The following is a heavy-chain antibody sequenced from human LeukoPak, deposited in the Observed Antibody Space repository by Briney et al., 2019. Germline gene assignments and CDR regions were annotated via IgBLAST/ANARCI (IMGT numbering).Heavy chain of an antibody. V-gene: IGHV4-34*01. CDR3: ARGYDGFDI. CDR2: INHSGST. CDR1: GGPFRGYY. Sequence: SETLPHTCAVYGGPFRGYYWSWIPQPPRKGLEWNGEINHSGSTNYKPSLKSRVPLSVDTSKNQFSLKLSSVTPPEPAVYYFARGYDGFDIWGQGTMVTVSS. J-gene: IGHJ3*02.